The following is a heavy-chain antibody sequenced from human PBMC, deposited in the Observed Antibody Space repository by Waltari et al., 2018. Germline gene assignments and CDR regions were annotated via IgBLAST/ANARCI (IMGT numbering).Heavy chain of an antibody. CDR1: GYTFTGYY. CDR3: ARDGTDCSSTSCYAYYFDY. CDR2: INPNSGGT. J-gene: IGHJ4*02. D-gene: IGHD2-2*01. V-gene: IGHV1-2*02. Sequence: QVQLVQSGAEVKKPGASVKVSCKASGYTFTGYYMHWVRQAPGQGLEWMGWINPNSGGTNYAQKFQGRVTMTRDTSISTAYMELSRLRSDDTAVYYCARDGTDCSSTSCYAYYFDYWGQGTLVTVSS.